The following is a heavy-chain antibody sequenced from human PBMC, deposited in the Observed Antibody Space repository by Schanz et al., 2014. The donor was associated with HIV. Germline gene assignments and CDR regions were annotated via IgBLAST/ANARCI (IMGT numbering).Heavy chain of an antibody. D-gene: IGHD3-22*01. V-gene: IGHV3-30*18. CDR2: ISYDGSNK. J-gene: IGHJ6*02. Sequence: QVHLVESGGGVVRPGRSLRLSCAASGFTFDSYGIHWVRQAPGKGLEWVAVISYDGSNKKYADSVKGRFTISRDNSKNTLYLQMKSLRPEDTAVYYCAKDRNHYDSRYRGKGNYYYYYGMDVWGQGTTVTVSS. CDR3: AKDRNHYDSRYRGKGNYYYYYGMDV. CDR1: GFTFDSYG.